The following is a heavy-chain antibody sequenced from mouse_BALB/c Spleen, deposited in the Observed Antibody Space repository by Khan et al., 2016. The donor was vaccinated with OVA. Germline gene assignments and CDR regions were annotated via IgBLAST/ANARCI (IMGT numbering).Heavy chain of an antibody. Sequence: VQLQQPGPELMKPGASVKISCKASGYSFTTYYIHWVIQSHGTSLEWIGYIDPFSGGTTYNQKFKGKATLTVDKSSSTAYIHLTNLTSEDSAVYYGTRHGSVAWFSDWGQGTLVTVSA. V-gene: IGHV1S135*01. CDR3: TRHGSVAWFSD. CDR1: GYSFTTYY. D-gene: IGHD2-2*01. J-gene: IGHJ3*01. CDR2: IDPFSGGT.